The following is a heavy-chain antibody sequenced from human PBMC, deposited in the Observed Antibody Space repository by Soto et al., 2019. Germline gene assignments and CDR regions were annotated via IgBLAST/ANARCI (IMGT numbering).Heavy chain of an antibody. J-gene: IGHJ4*02. CDR2: ISGSGGST. V-gene: IGHV3-23*01. Sequence: GGSLRLSGAASGFTFSSYAMSWVRQAPGKGLEWVSAISGSGGSTYYADSVKGRFTISRDNSKNTLYLQMNSLRAEDTAVYYCAKDLYYDSSGYVLWWGQGTLVTVSS. CDR3: AKDLYYDSSGYVLW. D-gene: IGHD3-22*01. CDR1: GFTFSSYA.